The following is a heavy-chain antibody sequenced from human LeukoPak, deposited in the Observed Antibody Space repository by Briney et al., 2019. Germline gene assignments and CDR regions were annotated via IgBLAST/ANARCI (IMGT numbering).Heavy chain of an antibody. J-gene: IGHJ4*02. D-gene: IGHD3-22*01. CDR2: IKTKTDGGTT. Sequence: GGSLRLSCAASGFXFSNAWISWVRQAPGKGLEWVGRIKTKTDGGTTDYAAPVKGRFIISRDDSKNTLYLQMNSLKTEDTAVYYCSPYYHDSRGYSYWGQGTLVTVSS. CDR3: SPYYHDSRGYSY. V-gene: IGHV3-15*01. CDR1: GFXFSNAW.